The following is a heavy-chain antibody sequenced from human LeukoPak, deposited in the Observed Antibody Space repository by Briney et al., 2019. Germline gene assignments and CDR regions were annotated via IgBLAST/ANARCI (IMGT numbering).Heavy chain of an antibody. V-gene: IGHV3-7*01. D-gene: IGHD6-13*01. Sequence: PGGSLRLSRAASGFTFSSYWTSWVRQAPGKGQEWVANIKQEGSEKSKVASVKGRFTISRDNAKNSLYLQMNSLRAEDTAVYYCARDNKQQLVSPLDYWGQGTLVTVSS. CDR1: GFTFSSYW. CDR2: IKQEGSEK. J-gene: IGHJ4*02. CDR3: ARDNKQQLVSPLDY.